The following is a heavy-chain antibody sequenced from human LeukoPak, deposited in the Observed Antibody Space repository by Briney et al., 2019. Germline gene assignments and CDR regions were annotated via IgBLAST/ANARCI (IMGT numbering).Heavy chain of an antibody. CDR3: ARVYGGNPRGNFGY. CDR2: IYYSGST. J-gene: IGHJ4*02. D-gene: IGHD4-23*01. Sequence: SETLSLTCTVSGGSISSYYWSWIRQPPGKGLEWIGYIYYSGSTNYNPSLKSRVTISVDTSKNQFSLKLSSVTAADTAVYYCARVYGGNPRGNFGYWGQGTLVTVSS. CDR1: GGSISSYY. V-gene: IGHV4-59*01.